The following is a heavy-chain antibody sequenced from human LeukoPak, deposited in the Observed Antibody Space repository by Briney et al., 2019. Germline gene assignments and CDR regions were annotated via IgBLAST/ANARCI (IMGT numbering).Heavy chain of an antibody. D-gene: IGHD6-13*01. V-gene: IGHV3-23*01. CDR3: ASRPGGTFGPLDY. Sequence: GGSLRLSCAASGFTFSSYSMNWVRQAPGKGLEWVSVISGSGDSAYYADSVKGRFTISRDNSKNTLYVQMNSLRAEDTAVYYCASRPGGTFGPLDYWGQGTLVTVSS. CDR1: GFTFSSYS. CDR2: ISGSGDSA. J-gene: IGHJ4*02.